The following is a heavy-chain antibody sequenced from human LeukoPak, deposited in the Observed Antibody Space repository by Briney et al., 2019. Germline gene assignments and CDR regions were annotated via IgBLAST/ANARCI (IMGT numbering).Heavy chain of an antibody. D-gene: IGHD3-22*01. CDR1: GGSFSGYY. Sequence: SETLSLTCAVYGGSFSGYYWSWIRQPPGKGLEWIGEINHSGSTNYNPSLKSRVTISVDTSKNQFSLKLSSVTAADSAVYYCARMETMIVMAGRWVRVYYFDYWGQGTLVTVSS. V-gene: IGHV4-34*01. CDR3: ARMETMIVMAGRWVRVYYFDY. J-gene: IGHJ4*02. CDR2: INHSGST.